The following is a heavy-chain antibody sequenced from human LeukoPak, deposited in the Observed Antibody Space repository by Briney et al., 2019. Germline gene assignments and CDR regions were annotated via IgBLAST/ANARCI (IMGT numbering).Heavy chain of an antibody. CDR1: GGSFSGYY. J-gene: IGHJ6*04. Sequence: SETLSLTCAVYGGSFSGYYWCWIRQPPGKGLEWIGEINHSGSTNYNPSLKSRATISVDTAKNQFSLKLSSVTAADTAVYYCARGARSTMVRGHEGGVYGMDVWGKGTTVTASS. V-gene: IGHV4-34*01. D-gene: IGHD3-10*01. CDR3: ARGARSTMVRGHEGGVYGMDV. CDR2: INHSGST.